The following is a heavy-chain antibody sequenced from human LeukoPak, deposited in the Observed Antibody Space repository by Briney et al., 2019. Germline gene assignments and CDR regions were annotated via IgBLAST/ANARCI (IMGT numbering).Heavy chain of an antibody. V-gene: IGHV4-38-2*01. CDR1: GYSISSGYY. CDR3: ARHKYSGSFDY. J-gene: IGHJ4*02. D-gene: IGHD1-26*01. CDR2: IHHSGST. Sequence: SETLSLTCAVSGYSISSGYYWGWIRQPPGKGLEWIGSIHHSGSTYYNPSLKSRVTISVDTSKNQFSLKLSSVTAADTAVYYCARHKYSGSFDYWGQGTLVTVSS.